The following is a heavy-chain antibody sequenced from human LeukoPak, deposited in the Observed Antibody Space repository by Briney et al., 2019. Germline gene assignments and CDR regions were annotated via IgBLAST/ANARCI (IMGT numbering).Heavy chain of an antibody. D-gene: IGHD6-19*01. CDR3: AEDRREDLAVAGGIDY. Sequence: PGGSLRLSCAASGFTFSSYAMSWVRQAPGKGLEWVSAISGSGGITYYADSVKGRFTISRDNSKSTLYLQMNSLRGEDTAVYYCAEDRREDLAVAGGIDYWGQGTLVTVSS. V-gene: IGHV3-23*01. CDR1: GFTFSSYA. CDR2: ISGSGGIT. J-gene: IGHJ4*02.